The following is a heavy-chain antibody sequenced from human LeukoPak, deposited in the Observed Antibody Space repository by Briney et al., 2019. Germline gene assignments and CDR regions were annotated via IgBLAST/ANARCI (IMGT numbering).Heavy chain of an antibody. CDR1: GFTFSDYY. J-gene: IGHJ4*02. Sequence: GGSLRLSCAASGFTFSDYYMSWIRQAPGKGPEWVSYISSSGSTIYYADSVKGRFTISRDNAKNSLYLQMNSLRAEDTAVYYCARVAEQRVRTAEDYWGQGTLVTVSS. V-gene: IGHV3-11*01. D-gene: IGHD6-6*01. CDR3: ARVAEQRVRTAEDY. CDR2: ISSSGSTI.